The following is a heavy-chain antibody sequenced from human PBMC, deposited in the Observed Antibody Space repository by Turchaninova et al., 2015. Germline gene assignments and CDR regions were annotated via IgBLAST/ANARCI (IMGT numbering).Heavy chain of an antibody. J-gene: IGHJ4*02. CDR3: ARGGTDY. CDR2: INPNSGDT. CDR1: GYTFTGYY. V-gene: IGHV1-2*02. Sequence: QVQLVQSGAEVTKPGASVKVSCKASGYTFTGYYIHGVRQAPRQRLELMGWINPNSGDTNYAQMFQGRVTMTWDTSISTAYMELNRLRSDDTAVYYCARGGTDYWGQGTLVTVSS.